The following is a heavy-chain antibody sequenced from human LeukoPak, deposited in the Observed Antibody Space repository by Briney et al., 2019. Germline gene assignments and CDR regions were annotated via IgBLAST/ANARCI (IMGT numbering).Heavy chain of an antibody. CDR3: ARVLSSGYYLYDY. CDR1: GGSISSYY. J-gene: IGHJ4*02. Sequence: SETLSLTCTVSGGSISSYYWSWIRQPPGKGLEWIGYIYYSGSTNYNPSLKSRVTISVDTSKNQFSLKLSSVTAADTAVYYCARVLSSGYYLYDYWGQGTLVTVSS. D-gene: IGHD3-22*01. V-gene: IGHV4-59*01. CDR2: IYYSGST.